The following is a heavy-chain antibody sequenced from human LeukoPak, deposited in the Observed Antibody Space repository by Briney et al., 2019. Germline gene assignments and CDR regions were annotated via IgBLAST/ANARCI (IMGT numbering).Heavy chain of an antibody. V-gene: IGHV1-2*02. Sequence: ASVTVSCKASGYTFTGYYMHWVRQAPGQGLEWMGWINPNSGGTNYAQKFQGRVTMTRDTSISTAYMELSRLRSDDTAVYYCARDDSGSSRGYFDYWGQGTLVTVSS. CDR3: ARDDSGSSRGYFDY. J-gene: IGHJ4*02. CDR1: GYTFTGYY. CDR2: INPNSGGT. D-gene: IGHD1-26*01.